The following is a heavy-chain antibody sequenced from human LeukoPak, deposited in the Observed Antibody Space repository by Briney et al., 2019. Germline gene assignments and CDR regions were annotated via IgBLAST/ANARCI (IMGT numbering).Heavy chain of an antibody. Sequence: GGSLRLSCAASGFTFSDYYMSWIRQAPGKGLEWVSYISSSGSTIYYADSVKGRFTISRDNAKNSLYLQMNSLRAEDTAVYYCARDPDYYDSSGYYLPPDYCGQGTLVTVSS. CDR1: GFTFSDYY. CDR2: ISSSGSTI. J-gene: IGHJ4*02. V-gene: IGHV3-11*04. D-gene: IGHD3-22*01. CDR3: ARDPDYYDSSGYYLPPDY.